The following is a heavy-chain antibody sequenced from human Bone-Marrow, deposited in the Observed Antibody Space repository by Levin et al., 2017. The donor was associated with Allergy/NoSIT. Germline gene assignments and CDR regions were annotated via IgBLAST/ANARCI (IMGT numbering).Heavy chain of an antibody. V-gene: IGHV3-15*01. J-gene: IGHJ5*02. CDR2: IKSKTDGGTT. D-gene: IGHD3-10*01. CDR3: TSRRPAPRGLWFREVWKFDP. Sequence: PGGSLRLSCAASGFTFSNAWMSWVRQAPGKGLEWVGRIKSKTDGGTTDYAAPVKGRFTISRDDSKNTLYLQMNSLKTEDTAVYYCTSRRPAPRGLWFREVWKFDPWGQGTLVTVSS. CDR1: GFTFSNAW.